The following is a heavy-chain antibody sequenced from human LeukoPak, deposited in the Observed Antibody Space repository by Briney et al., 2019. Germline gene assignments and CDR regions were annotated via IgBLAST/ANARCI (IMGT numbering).Heavy chain of an antibody. CDR2: INPNSGGT. J-gene: IGHJ1*01. CDR3: ARGSFSADAPLVLDYFHH. V-gene: IGHV1-2*02. Sequence: VASVKVSCKASGYTFTGYYIHWVRQAPGQGLEWVGWINPNSGGTNYAQKFQGRVTMTRDTSISTAYMELSRLRADDTAVYYCARGSFSADAPLVLDYFHHWGQGTLVTDSS. CDR1: GYTFTGYY. D-gene: IGHD5-18*01.